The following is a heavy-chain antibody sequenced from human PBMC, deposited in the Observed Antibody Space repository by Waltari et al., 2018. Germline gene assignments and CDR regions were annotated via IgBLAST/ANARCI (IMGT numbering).Heavy chain of an antibody. CDR3: ARVPFGGVVFDY. D-gene: IGHD3-16*01. V-gene: IGHV3-21*01. CDR1: GFTFTSYS. Sequence: EVQLVDSGGGLVTPGGSLSLSCAASGFTFTSYSMTWVRQAPGKGLEWVSSISSSSSYIYYADSVKGRFTISRSNAKKSLYLQMNSLRAEDTAVYYCARVPFGGVVFDYWGQGTLVTVSS. CDR2: ISSSSSYI. J-gene: IGHJ4*02.